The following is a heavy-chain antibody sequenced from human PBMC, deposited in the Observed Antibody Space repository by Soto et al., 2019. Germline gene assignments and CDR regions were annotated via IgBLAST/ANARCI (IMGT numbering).Heavy chain of an antibody. CDR1: GYTFTSYY. J-gene: IGHJ6*02. CDR3: ARDRIPVGCSGGSCYSKGRYYYGMDV. D-gene: IGHD2-15*01. V-gene: IGHV1-46*01. CDR2: INPSGGST. Sequence: QVQLVQSGAEVKKPGASVKVSCKASGYTFTSYYMHWVRQAPGQGLEWMGIINPSGGSTSYAQKFQGRVTMTRDTSTSTVYMELSSLRSEDTAVYYCARDRIPVGCSGGSCYSKGRYYYGMDVWGQGTTVTVSS.